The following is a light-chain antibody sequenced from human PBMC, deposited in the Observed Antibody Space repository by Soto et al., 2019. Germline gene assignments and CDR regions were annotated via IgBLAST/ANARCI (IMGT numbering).Light chain of an antibody. Sequence: QSVLTQPPSVSGAPGQRVTISCTGSSSNIGAGYDVHWYQQLPGTAPKLLIYGNSNRPAGVPDRFSCSKSGTSASLAITGLQAADEADYYCQSYDSSRSGVVFGGGTKLTVL. CDR3: QSYDSSRSGVV. CDR1: SSNIGAGYD. CDR2: GNS. J-gene: IGLJ2*01. V-gene: IGLV1-40*01.